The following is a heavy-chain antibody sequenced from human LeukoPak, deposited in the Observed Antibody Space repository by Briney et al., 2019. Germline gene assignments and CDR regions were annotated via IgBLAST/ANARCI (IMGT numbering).Heavy chain of an antibody. CDR1: GGSFRGYY. CDR3: ARAPYSSSFFDY. V-gene: IGHV4-34*01. J-gene: IGHJ4*02. Sequence: PSETLSLTCAVYGGSFRGYYWSWIRQPPGKGLEWIGEINHSGSTNYNPSLKSRVTISVDTSKNQFSLKLSSVTAADTAVYYCARAPYSSSFFDYWGQGTLVTVSS. CDR2: INHSGST. D-gene: IGHD6-13*01.